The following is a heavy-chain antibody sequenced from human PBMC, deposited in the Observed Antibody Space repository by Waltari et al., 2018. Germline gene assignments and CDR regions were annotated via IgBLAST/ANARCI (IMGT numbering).Heavy chain of an antibody. J-gene: IGHJ6*02. CDR3: ARDVGSGMDV. Sequence: EVQLVESGGGLIKPGGSLRLSCAPSGFAVSSYYMTWVRQAPGKGLEWVSVIYPGGSTYNADSVKGRFTISRDNSKNTLSLQMNSLRTEDTAMYYCARDVGSGMDVWGRGTTVTVSS. CDR1: GFAVSSYY. D-gene: IGHD1-26*01. CDR2: IYPGGST. V-gene: IGHV3-53*01.